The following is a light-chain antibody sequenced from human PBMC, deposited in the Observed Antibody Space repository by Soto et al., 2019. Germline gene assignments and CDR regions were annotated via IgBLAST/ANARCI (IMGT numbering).Light chain of an antibody. CDR3: QQRSNWPKT. CDR1: QSVSSF. Sequence: EIVFTQSPATLSFSPGERATLSCRASQSVSSFLAWYQQKPGQAPRLLIYDASHRATGIPARFSGSGSGTDFTLTISSLEPEDFAVYYCQQRSNWPKTFGQGTKVDIK. CDR2: DAS. J-gene: IGKJ1*01. V-gene: IGKV3-11*01.